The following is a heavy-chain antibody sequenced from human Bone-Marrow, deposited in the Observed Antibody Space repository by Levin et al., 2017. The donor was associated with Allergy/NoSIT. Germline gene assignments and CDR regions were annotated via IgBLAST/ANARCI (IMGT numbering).Heavy chain of an antibody. J-gene: IGHJ6*02. CDR2: INPNSGGT. Sequence: GGSLRLSCKASGYTFTGYYMHWVRQAPGQGLEWMGRINPNSGGTNYAQKFQGRVTMTRDTSISTAYMELSRLRSDDTAVYYCARGDYVVVVPAAQYYYYYGMDVWGQGTTVTVSS. CDR1: GYTFTGYY. D-gene: IGHD2-2*01. V-gene: IGHV1-2*06. CDR3: ARGDYVVVVPAAQYYYYYGMDV.